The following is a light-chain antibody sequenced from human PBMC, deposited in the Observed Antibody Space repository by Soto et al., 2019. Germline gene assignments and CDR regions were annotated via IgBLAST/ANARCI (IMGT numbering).Light chain of an antibody. Sequence: SELTQPPSVSVAPGKTARITCGGNNIGSKSVHWYQQKPGQAPVLVIYYDSDRPSGIPERFSGSNSENTATLTISRVEAGDEADYYCQVWDSSSDHVVFGGGTKLTVL. CDR3: QVWDSSSDHVV. V-gene: IGLV3-21*04. CDR2: YDS. J-gene: IGLJ2*01. CDR1: NIGSKS.